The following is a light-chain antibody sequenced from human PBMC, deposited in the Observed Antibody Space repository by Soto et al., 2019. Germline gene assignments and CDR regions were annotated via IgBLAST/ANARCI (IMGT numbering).Light chain of an antibody. V-gene: IGKV3-15*01. Sequence: EIVMTQSPATLSVSPGERATLSCRASQSVDSNLAWYQQKPGQAPRLLIYGASTRATGIPARFSGSGSGTESTLTLSSLQSEDFAVYYCHQYNNWKTFGQGTRVEIK. CDR3: HQYNNWKT. J-gene: IGKJ1*01. CDR1: QSVDSN. CDR2: GAS.